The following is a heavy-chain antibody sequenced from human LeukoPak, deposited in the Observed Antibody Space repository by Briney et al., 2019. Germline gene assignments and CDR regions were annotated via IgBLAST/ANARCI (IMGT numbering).Heavy chain of an antibody. CDR2: ISGSGGST. V-gene: IGHV3-23*01. J-gene: IGHJ2*01. Sequence: GGSLRLSRAASGFTFSSYGMSWVRQAPGKGLEWVSAISGSGGSTYYADSVKGRFTISRDNSKNTLFLQLNSLRAEDTAVYYCAKAMTNYWYFDLWGRGTLVTVSS. CDR1: GFTFSSYG. CDR3: AKAMTNYWYFDL.